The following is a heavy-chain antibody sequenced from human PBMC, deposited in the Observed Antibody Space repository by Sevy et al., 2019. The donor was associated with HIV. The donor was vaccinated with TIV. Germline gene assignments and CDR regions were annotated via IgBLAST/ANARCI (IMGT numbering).Heavy chain of an antibody. V-gene: IGHV3-49*03. CDR3: TRRYYYDSRGYYQRDY. D-gene: IGHD3-22*01. CDR2: IRSKAYGGTT. CDR1: GFTFGDYA. J-gene: IGHJ4*02. Sequence: GGSLRLSCTASGFTFGDYAMSWFRQAPGKGLEWVGFIRSKAYGGTTEYAASGKGRFTNSRDNSKSIAYLKMNSLKTEDTAVYYCTRRYYYDSRGYYQRDYWGQGTLVTVSS.